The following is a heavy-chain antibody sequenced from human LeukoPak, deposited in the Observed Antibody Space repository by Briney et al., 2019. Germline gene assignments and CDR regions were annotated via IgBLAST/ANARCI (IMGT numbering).Heavy chain of an antibody. CDR1: GSTFGSYS. Sequence: GRSPRPSCAAAGSTFGSYSMSSVRPAPGKRLEWVSSITSSSSYIYYAHSVKGRFTISRDNAKNSLYLQMNSLRAEDTAVYYCARGPHLEYQLLYTGGPDWFDPWGQGTLVTVSS. CDR2: ITSSSSYI. CDR3: ARGPHLEYQLLYTGGPDWFDP. J-gene: IGHJ5*02. D-gene: IGHD2-2*02. V-gene: IGHV3-21*01.